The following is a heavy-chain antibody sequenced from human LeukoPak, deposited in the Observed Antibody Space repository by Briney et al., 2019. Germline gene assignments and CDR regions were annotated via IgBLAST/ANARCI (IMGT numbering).Heavy chain of an antibody. J-gene: IGHJ4*02. V-gene: IGHV1-3*01. CDR1: GYTFTSYA. CDR2: INAGNGNT. CDR3: ARDYMSRPQDGTRGSFDY. Sequence: ASVKVSCKASGYTFTSYAMHWVRQAPGQRLGWMGWINAGNGNTKYSQKFPGRVTITRDTSASTAYMELSSLRSEDTAVYYCARDYMSRPQDGTRGSFDYWGQGTLVTVSS. D-gene: IGHD2-2*01.